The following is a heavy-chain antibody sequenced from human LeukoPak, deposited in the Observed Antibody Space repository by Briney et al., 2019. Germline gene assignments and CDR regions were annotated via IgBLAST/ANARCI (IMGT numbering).Heavy chain of an antibody. CDR1: GGTFSSYA. J-gene: IGHJ3*02. CDR2: IIPIFGIA. CDR3: ARGPVVPAANDAFDI. V-gene: IGHV1-69*04. D-gene: IGHD2-2*01. Sequence: SVKVSCKASGGTFSSYAISWVRQAPGQGPEWMGRIIPIFGIANYAQKFQGRVTITADKSTSTAYMELSSLRSEDTAVYYCARGPVVPAANDAFDIWGQGTMVTVSS.